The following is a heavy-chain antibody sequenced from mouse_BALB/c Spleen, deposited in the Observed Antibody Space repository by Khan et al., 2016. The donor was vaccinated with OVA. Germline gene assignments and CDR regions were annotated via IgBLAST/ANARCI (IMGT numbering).Heavy chain of an antibody. CDR2: IYPGDGDS. Sequence: QVQLKQSGAELARPGASVKLSCKASGYTFTNYWMQWVRQRPGQGLEWIGAIYPGDGDSTYTQKFKDKATLTADTSPNTAYKELSNLASEDSAVYYCARREVRRGGFDYWGQGTTLTVSS. CDR3: ARREVRRGGFDY. V-gene: IGHV1-87*01. J-gene: IGHJ2*01. CDR1: GYTFTNYW.